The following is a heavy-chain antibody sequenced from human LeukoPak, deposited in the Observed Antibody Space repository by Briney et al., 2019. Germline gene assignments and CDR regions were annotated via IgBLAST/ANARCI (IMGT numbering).Heavy chain of an antibody. D-gene: IGHD3-22*01. CDR3: ASHRGNSSGYSEA. CDR1: GYTFTSYA. J-gene: IGHJ5*02. V-gene: IGHV1-69*05. CDR2: IIPIFGTA. Sequence: ASVKVSCKASGYTFTSYAISWVRQAPGQGLEWMGGIIPIFGTANYAQKFQGRVTITTDESTSTAYMELSSLRSEDTAVYYCASHRGNSSGYSEAWGQGTLVTVSS.